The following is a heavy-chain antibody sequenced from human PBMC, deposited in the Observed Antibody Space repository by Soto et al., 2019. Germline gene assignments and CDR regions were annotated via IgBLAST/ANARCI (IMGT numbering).Heavy chain of an antibody. D-gene: IGHD6-6*01. CDR3: ARVHSVFDRSSFYYYYYGMDV. CDR1: GGSISSYY. CDR2: IYYSGST. V-gene: IGHV4-59*01. J-gene: IGHJ6*02. Sequence: SETLSLTCTVSGGSISSYYWSWIRQPPGKGLEWIGYIYYSGSTNYNPSLKSRVTISVDTSKNQFSLKLSSVTAADTAVYYCARVHSVFDRSSFYYYYYGMDVWGQGTTVTVSS.